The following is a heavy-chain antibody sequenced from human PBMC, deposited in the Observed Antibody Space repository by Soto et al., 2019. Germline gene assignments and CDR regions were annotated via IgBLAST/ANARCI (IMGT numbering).Heavy chain of an antibody. J-gene: IGHJ4*02. CDR2: ISWDGGST. V-gene: IGHV3-43*01. CDR3: AKDISRYYGGNSLFDY. CDR1: GFTFDDYT. Sequence: DVQLVESGGVVVQPGGSLRLSCAASGFTFDDYTMHWVRQAPGKGLEWVSLISWDGGSTYYADSVKGRFTISRDNSKNSLYLQMNSLRTEDTALYYCAKDISRYYGGNSLFDYWGQGTLVTVSS. D-gene: IGHD3-22*01.